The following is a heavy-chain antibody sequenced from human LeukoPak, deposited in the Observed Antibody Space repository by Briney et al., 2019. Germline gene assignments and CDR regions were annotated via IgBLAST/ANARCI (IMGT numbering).Heavy chain of an antibody. CDR1: GGSISSSNW. J-gene: IGHJ4*02. D-gene: IGHD3-22*01. V-gene: IGHV4-4*02. CDR3: ARDLRRDYYDSSGYHDY. Sequence: SGTLSLTCAVSGGSISSSNWWSWVRQPPGKGLEWIGEIYHSGSTNYNPSLKSRVTISVDKSKNQFSLKLSSVTAADTAVYYCARDLRRDYYDSSGYHDYWGQGTLVTVSS. CDR2: IYHSGST.